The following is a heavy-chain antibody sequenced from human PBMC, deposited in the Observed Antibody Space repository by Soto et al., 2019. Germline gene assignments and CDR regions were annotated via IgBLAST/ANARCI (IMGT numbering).Heavy chain of an antibody. D-gene: IGHD1-7*01. V-gene: IGHV3-23*01. J-gene: IGHJ4*02. CDR1: GFTFSNYA. Sequence: GGSLRLSCAASGFTFSNYAMTWVRQAPGKGLEWVSVISGRDGRTYYAASVKGRFTISRDNSKNTLHLQMNSLRAEDTAVYYCAKDRDNWNYGFDYWGQGTLVTVSS. CDR3: AKDRDNWNYGFDY. CDR2: ISGRDGRT.